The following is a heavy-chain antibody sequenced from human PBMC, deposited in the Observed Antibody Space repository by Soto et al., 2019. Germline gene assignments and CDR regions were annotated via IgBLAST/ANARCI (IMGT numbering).Heavy chain of an antibody. CDR2: ISYSGST. CDR3: ARNDYWSGYYNY. J-gene: IGHJ4*02. V-gene: IGHV4-59*01. Sequence: PSETLSLTCAVSGGSISGYYWSWIRQPPGKGLEWIGYISYSGSTDYNPSLKSRVTISVDTSRNQFSLKLTSVTAADTAVYSCARNDYWSGYYNYWGQGTLVTVSS. D-gene: IGHD3-3*01. CDR1: GGSISGYY.